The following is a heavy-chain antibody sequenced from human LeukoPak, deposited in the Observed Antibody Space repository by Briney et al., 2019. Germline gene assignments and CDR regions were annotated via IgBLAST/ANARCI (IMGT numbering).Heavy chain of an antibody. CDR2: IYYSGST. Sequence: SETLSLTCTVSGGSISSSSYYWGWIRQPPGKGLEWIGGIYYSGSTYYNPSLKSRVTISVDTSKNQFSLKLSSVTAADTAVYYCSSYGSGSYYNLYWGQGTLVTVSS. D-gene: IGHD3-10*01. CDR3: SSYGSGSYYNLY. J-gene: IGHJ4*02. V-gene: IGHV4-39*07. CDR1: GGSISSSSYY.